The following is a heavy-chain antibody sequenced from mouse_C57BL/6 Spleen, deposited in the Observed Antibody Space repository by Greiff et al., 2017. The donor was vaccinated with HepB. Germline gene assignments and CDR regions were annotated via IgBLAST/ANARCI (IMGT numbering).Heavy chain of an antibody. CDR3: AWDEDAMDY. CDR2: ISSGSSTI. CDR1: GFTFSDYG. J-gene: IGHJ4*01. V-gene: IGHV5-17*01. Sequence: EVKLMESGGGLVKPGGSLKLSCAASGFTFSDYGMHWVRQAPEKGLEWVAYISSGSSTIYYADTVKGRFTISRDNAKNTLFLQMTSLRSEDTAMYYCAWDEDAMDYWGQGTSVTVSS. D-gene: IGHD4-1*01.